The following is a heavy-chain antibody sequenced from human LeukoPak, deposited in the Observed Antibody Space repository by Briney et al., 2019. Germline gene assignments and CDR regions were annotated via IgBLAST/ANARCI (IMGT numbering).Heavy chain of an antibody. CDR3: AKTLGRYYDFWSGYYFDY. CDR2: IKQDGSEK. Sequence: GGSLRLSCAASGFTFSSYWMGWVRQAPGKGLEWVANIKQDGSEKYYVDSVKGRFTISRDNAKNSLYLQMNSLRAEDTAVYYCAKTLGRYYDFWSGYYFDYWGQGTLVTVSS. D-gene: IGHD3-3*01. CDR1: GFTFSSYW. J-gene: IGHJ4*02. V-gene: IGHV3-7*03.